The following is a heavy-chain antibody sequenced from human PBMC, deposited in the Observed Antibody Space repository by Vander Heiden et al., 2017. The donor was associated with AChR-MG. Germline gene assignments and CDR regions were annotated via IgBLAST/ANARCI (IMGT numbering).Heavy chain of an antibody. J-gene: IGHJ6*02. V-gene: IGHV4-61*02. CDR1: GGYISSGSYY. CDR3: ARAGAGTVWGYYDGMDV. CDR2: IYTSGST. D-gene: IGHD6-19*01. Sequence: QVQLQESGPGLVKPSQTLSLTCTVSGGYISSGSYYWSWCRQPAGKGLEWIGRIYTSGSTNYNPALKSRVTISVDTSKNQFSLKLSSVTAADTAVYYCARAGAGTVWGYYDGMDVWGQGTTVTVSS.